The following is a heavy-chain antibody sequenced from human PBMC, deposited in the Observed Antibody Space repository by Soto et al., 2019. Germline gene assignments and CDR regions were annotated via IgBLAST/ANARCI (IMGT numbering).Heavy chain of an antibody. V-gene: IGHV4-59*08. CDR3: ARHGGSYSFDY. CDR2: NSYSGST. Sequence: QVQLHESGPGLVKPSETLSLTCTVTGGSTSSYYWSWLRQPPGKGLEWIGYNSYSGSTDYNPSLKSRVTISVDTSKNQFSLKLSSATAADTAVYYCARHGGSYSFDYWGQGTLVTVSS. D-gene: IGHD1-26*01. CDR1: GGSTSSYY. J-gene: IGHJ4*02.